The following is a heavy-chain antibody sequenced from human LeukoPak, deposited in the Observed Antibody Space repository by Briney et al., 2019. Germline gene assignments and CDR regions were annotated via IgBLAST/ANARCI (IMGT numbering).Heavy chain of an antibody. Sequence: GGSLRLSCAASGFAFSSYGMHWVRQAPGKGLEWVAVISYDGSNKYYADSVKGRFTISRDNSKNTLYLQMNSLRAEDTAVYYCAKFGSSTSCFDYWGQGTLVTVSS. CDR1: GFAFSSYG. V-gene: IGHV3-30*18. CDR3: AKFGSSTSCFDY. J-gene: IGHJ4*02. D-gene: IGHD2-2*01. CDR2: ISYDGSNK.